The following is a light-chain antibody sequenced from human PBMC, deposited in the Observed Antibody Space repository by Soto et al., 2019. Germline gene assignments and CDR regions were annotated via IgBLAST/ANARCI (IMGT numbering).Light chain of an antibody. J-gene: IGLJ1*01. Sequence: QSVLTQPPSVSGAPGQRVTISCTGSSSNIGTGYDVHWYQQLPGTAPKLIIYANINRPSGVPDRFSGSKSGTSASLAITGVQDADESDYYCRSYYGGLSGYVFGAGTKVTVL. CDR2: ANI. CDR3: RSYYGGLSGYV. V-gene: IGLV1-40*01. CDR1: SSNIGTGYD.